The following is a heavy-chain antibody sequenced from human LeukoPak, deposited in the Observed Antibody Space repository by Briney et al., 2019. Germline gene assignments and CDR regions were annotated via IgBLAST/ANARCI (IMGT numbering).Heavy chain of an antibody. D-gene: IGHD3-3*01. Sequence: SETLSLTCTVSGGSISSSSYYWGWIRQPPGKGLEWIGSIYYSGSTYYNPSLKSRVTISVDTSKNQFSLKLSSVTAADTAVYYCARAAGGDDFWSGYLGYYYYYMDVWGKGTTVTISS. CDR2: IYYSGST. V-gene: IGHV4-39*07. J-gene: IGHJ6*03. CDR3: ARAAGGDDFWSGYLGYYYYYMDV. CDR1: GGSISSSSYY.